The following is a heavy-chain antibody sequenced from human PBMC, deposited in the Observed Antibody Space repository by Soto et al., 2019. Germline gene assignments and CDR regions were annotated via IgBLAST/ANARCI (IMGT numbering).Heavy chain of an antibody. CDR1: GFAFSDPY. Sequence: QVQLVESGGGLVKPGGSLSLSCAASGFAFSDPYMSWIRQAPGQGLEWISYISSSGSTIYYADSVKGRFTISRDNAKKSLYLQMDSLTADDTAVYYCARGGASVTTPFDYWGQGTQVTVSS. D-gene: IGHD4-17*01. J-gene: IGHJ4*02. V-gene: IGHV3-11*01. CDR2: ISSSGSTI. CDR3: ARGGASVTTPFDY.